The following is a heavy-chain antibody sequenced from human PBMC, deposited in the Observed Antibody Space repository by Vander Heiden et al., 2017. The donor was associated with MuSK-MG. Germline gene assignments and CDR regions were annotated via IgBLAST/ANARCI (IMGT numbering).Heavy chain of an antibody. CDR1: GFTVSNAW. CDR2: MKSKPEVGTT. D-gene: IGHD3-3*01. J-gene: IGHJ4*02. V-gene: IGHV3-15*01. CDR3: TTRRVAMGY. Sequence: EVQLVESGGGLVKPGGSRRLHWAASGFTVSNAWMGWVRQAQVKGRECVGRMKSKPEVGTTYYAAPVKGRFTISRDDSKNTLYLQMNSLKTEDTAVYYCTTRRVAMGYWGQGTLVTVSS.